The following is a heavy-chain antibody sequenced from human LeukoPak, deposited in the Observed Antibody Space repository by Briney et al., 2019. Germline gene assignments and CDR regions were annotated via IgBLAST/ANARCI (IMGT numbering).Heavy chain of an antibody. CDR3: ARHASTAAVGFDY. V-gene: IGHV4-39*01. CDR2: IYHNENT. D-gene: IGHD6-13*01. J-gene: IGHJ4*02. Sequence: PSETLSLTCTVSGGSISTSSRYWGWVRQPPGKGLEYIASIYHNENTYFNPSLWSRVTISVDTSKNQFSLKLSSVTAADTAVYYCARHASTAAVGFDYWGQGALVTVSS. CDR1: GGSISTSSRY.